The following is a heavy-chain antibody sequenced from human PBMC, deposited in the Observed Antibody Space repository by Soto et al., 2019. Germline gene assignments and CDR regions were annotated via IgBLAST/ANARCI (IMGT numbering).Heavy chain of an antibody. D-gene: IGHD3-9*01. CDR3: ARDRFDWNYYGMDV. CDR1: GGSISSYY. V-gene: IGHV4-59*01. Sequence: QVQLQESGPGLVKPSETLSLTCTVSGGSISSYYWSWIRQPPGKGLEWIGYIYYSGRTNSNPSLKSRVTISVDTSKNQFALKLSSVTAADTAVYDCARDRFDWNYYGMDVWGQGTTVTVSS. CDR2: IYYSGRT. J-gene: IGHJ6*02.